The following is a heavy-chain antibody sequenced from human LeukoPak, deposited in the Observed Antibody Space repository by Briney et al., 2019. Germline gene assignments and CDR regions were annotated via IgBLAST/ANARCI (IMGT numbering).Heavy chain of an antibody. D-gene: IGHD5-18*01. V-gene: IGHV4-59*01. CDR2: IYYSGST. CDR1: GGSISSYY. J-gene: IGHJ3*02. CDR3: ARESRLLRHQGDAFYI. Sequence: KSSETLSLTCTVSGGSISSYYWSWIRQPPGKGLEWIGNIYYSGSTNYNPSLKSRVTISVDTSKNQFSLRLSSVTAADTAVYYCARESRLLRHQGDAFYIWGQGTGVTVSS.